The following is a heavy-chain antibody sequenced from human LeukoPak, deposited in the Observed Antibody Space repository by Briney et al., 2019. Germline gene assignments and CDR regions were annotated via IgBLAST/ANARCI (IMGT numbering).Heavy chain of an antibody. V-gene: IGHV4-59*08. J-gene: IGHJ4*02. CDR3: ARHGRYGDYDVY. D-gene: IGHD4-17*01. CDR1: GGSISSYY. CDR2: IYYSGST. Sequence: SETLSLTCTVSGGSISSYYWSWIRQPPGKGLEWIGYIYYSGSTNYNPSLKSRVTISVDPSKNQFALKLSSVTAADTAVYYCARHGRYGDYDVYWGQGTLVTVSS.